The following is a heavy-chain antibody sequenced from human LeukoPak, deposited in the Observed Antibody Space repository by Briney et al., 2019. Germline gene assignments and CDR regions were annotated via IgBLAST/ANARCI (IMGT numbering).Heavy chain of an antibody. CDR1: GYTFTGYY. J-gene: IGHJ4*02. D-gene: IGHD4-11*01. CDR2: INPNSGGT. V-gene: IGHV1-2*02. Sequence: ASVKVSCEASGYTFTGYYMHWVRQAPGQGLEWMGWINPNSGGTNYAQKFQGRVTMTRDTSISTAYMELSRLRSDDTAVYYCARDRSDYSNYVMDYWGQGTLVTVSS. CDR3: ARDRSDYSNYVMDY.